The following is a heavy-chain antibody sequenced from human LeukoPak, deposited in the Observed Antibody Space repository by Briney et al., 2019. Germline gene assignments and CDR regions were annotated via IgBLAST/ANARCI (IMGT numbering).Heavy chain of an antibody. Sequence: SVKVSCKASGGTFSSYAISWVRQAPGQGLEWMGGIIPIFGTANYAQKFQGRVTIAADESTSTAYMELSSLRSEDTAVYYCARALDYSTSSIGYWGQGTLVTVSS. CDR2: IIPIFGTA. J-gene: IGHJ4*02. V-gene: IGHV1-69*13. CDR3: ARALDYSTSSIGY. CDR1: GGTFSSYA. D-gene: IGHD2-2*01.